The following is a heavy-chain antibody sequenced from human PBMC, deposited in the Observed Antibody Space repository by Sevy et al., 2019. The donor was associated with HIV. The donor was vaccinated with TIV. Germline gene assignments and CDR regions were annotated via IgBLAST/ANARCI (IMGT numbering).Heavy chain of an antibody. CDR2: STGTGTSI. D-gene: IGHD2-15*01. Sequence: GSLRLSCSASGFTFSGYTMIWVRQAPGRGLEWVSASTGTGTSIYYADSVKGRFTISRDNAKNLLYLQMNSLRAEDTAVYYCARDHGYCSGNNCYSGGYWGQGTLVTVSS. CDR1: GFTFSGYT. V-gene: IGHV3-21*06. CDR3: ARDHGYCSGNNCYSGGY. J-gene: IGHJ4*02.